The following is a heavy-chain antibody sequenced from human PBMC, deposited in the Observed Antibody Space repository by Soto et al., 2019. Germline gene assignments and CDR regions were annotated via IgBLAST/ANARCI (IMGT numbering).Heavy chain of an antibody. CDR2: IDPSNSQS. CDR1: GYTFTNYW. J-gene: IGHJ4*02. Sequence: PGESLKISCEASGYTFTNYWITWVRQTPGKGLEWMGNIDPSNSQSHYNPSLQGHVTISADRSIATAYLRWGSLQASDSGIYYCARHALRYGYSTTWGQGXLVTVYS. V-gene: IGHV5-10-1*01. CDR3: ARHALRYGYSTT. D-gene: IGHD5-12*01.